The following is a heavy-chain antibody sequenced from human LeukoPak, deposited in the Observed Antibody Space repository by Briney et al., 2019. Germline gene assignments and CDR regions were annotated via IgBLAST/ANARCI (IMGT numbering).Heavy chain of an antibody. CDR1: GYTFLSYV. V-gene: IGHV1-8*01. CDR2: MNPNSGNT. CDR3: ASALSGGWLGVGWFDP. Sequence: ASVKVSCQASGYTFLSYVINWVRPATGQGLAWMGWMNPNSGNTAYAQKFQGRVTMTTNTSISTAYMELSSLRSEDTAVYYCASALSGGWLGVGWFDPWGQGTLVTVSS. J-gene: IGHJ5*02. D-gene: IGHD6-19*01.